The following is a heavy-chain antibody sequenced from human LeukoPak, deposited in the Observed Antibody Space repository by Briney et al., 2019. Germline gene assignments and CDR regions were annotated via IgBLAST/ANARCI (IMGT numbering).Heavy chain of an antibody. CDR3: ARDSCGGDCSFDY. Sequence: SETLSLTCTVSGGSISSYYWSWIRQPPGKGLEWIGYIYYSGSTNHNPSLKSRVTISVDTSKNQFSLKLSSVTAADTAVYYCARDSCGGDCSFDYWGQGTLVTVSS. D-gene: IGHD2-21*02. CDR2: IYYSGST. CDR1: GGSISSYY. J-gene: IGHJ4*02. V-gene: IGHV4-59*01.